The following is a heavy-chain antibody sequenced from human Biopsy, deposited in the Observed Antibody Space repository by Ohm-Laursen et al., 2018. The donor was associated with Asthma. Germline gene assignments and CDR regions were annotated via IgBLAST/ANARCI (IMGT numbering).Heavy chain of an antibody. Sequence: SLRLSCAPSAFTFSSYSMNWVRQAPGKGLAWVSYISSSSSTIYYADSVKGRFTISRDNAKNSLYLQMNSLRDEDTAVYYCARFKRGDSYGYAGVFGYWGQGTLVTVSS. CDR2: ISSSSSTI. CDR3: ARFKRGDSYGYAGVFGY. J-gene: IGHJ4*02. V-gene: IGHV3-48*02. CDR1: AFTFSSYS. D-gene: IGHD5-18*01.